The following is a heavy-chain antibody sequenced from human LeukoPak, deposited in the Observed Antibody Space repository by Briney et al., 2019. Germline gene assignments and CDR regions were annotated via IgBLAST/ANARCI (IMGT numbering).Heavy chain of an antibody. D-gene: IGHD3-10*01. CDR2: IYYSGNT. CDR1: GGSISSDY. Sequence: SETLSLTCTVSGGSISSDYWSWIRQPPGKGLEWIGNIYYSGNTISNPSLKSRVTLSVDRSKNQFSLKVTSATAADTAVYYCARRHTGSGRMDVWGQGTTVTAS. CDR3: ARRHTGSGRMDV. V-gene: IGHV4-59*08. J-gene: IGHJ6*02.